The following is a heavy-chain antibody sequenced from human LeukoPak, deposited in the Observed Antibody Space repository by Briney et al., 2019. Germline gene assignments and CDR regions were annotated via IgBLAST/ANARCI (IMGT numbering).Heavy chain of an antibody. CDR3: ARGRSGSYYVDYYYYMDV. J-gene: IGHJ6*03. Sequence: PSETLSLTCAVYGGSFNGYYWSWIRQPPGKGLEWIGEINHSGSTNYNPSLKSRVTISVDTSKNQFSLKLSSVTAADTAVYYCARGRSGSYYVDYYYYMDVWGKGTTVTVSS. V-gene: IGHV4-34*01. D-gene: IGHD1-26*01. CDR1: GGSFNGYY. CDR2: INHSGST.